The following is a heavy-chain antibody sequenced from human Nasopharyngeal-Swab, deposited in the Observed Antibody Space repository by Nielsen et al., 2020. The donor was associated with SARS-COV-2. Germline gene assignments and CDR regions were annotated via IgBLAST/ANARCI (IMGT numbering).Heavy chain of an antibody. CDR1: GGSFSGYY. Sequence: SQTLSLTCAVYGGSFSGYYWSWIRQPPGKGLEWIGEINHSGSTNYNPSLKSRVTILVDTSKNQFSLKLSSVTAADTAVYYCARRTGGRGFDYWGQGTLVTVPS. J-gene: IGHJ4*02. V-gene: IGHV4-34*01. CDR2: INHSGST. D-gene: IGHD3-16*01. CDR3: ARRTGGRGFDY.